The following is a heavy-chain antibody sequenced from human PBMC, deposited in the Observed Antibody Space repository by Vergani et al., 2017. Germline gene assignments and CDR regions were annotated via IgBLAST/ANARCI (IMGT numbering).Heavy chain of an antibody. CDR3: ARRSGGYYSGGKVHPLRTAFDV. CDR2: ISASGNA. V-gene: IGHV4-61*02. CDR1: GGSISAGYYF. J-gene: IGHJ3*01. D-gene: IGHD2-15*01. Sequence: QVQLQASGPGRVKPSQTLSLTCTMSGGSISAGYYFWSWIRQPAGKGLEGLGHISASGNASHSPSLKTRVSMSVDTSKNQFSLTVTSVTAADTASYFCARRSGGYYSGGKVHPLRTAFDVWGHGTVVTVSS.